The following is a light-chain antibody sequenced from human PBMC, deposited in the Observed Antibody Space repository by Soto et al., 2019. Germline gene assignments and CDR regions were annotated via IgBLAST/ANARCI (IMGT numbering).Light chain of an antibody. J-gene: IGKJ3*01. CDR1: QSISSY. CDR3: QQSYSTPFT. Sequence: DIQMTQSPSSLSASVGDRVTITCRARQSISSYLNWYQQKPGKAPKLLIYAASSLQSGVPSRFSGSGSRTDFTLTISSLQPEDFATYYCQQSYSTPFTFGPGTKVDIK. V-gene: IGKV1-39*01. CDR2: AAS.